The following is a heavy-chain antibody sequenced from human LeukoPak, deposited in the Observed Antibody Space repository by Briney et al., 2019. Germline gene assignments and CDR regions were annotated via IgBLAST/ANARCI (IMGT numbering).Heavy chain of an antibody. V-gene: IGHV4-4*07. CDR2: IYTTGST. CDR1: DGSISTSY. J-gene: IGHJ5*02. CDR3: ARGGLPRENWFDP. D-gene: IGHD1-26*01. Sequence: SETLSLTCTVSDGSISTSYWSWIRQPAGKGLEWIGRIYTTGSTNYNPSLKSRVTMSVDTSKNQFSLKLSSVTAADTAVYYCARGGLPRENWFDPWGQGTLVTVSS.